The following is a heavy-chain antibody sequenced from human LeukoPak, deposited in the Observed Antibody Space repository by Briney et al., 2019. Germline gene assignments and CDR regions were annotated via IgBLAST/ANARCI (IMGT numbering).Heavy chain of an antibody. D-gene: IGHD1-26*01. CDR3: ARWAGGHYDY. CDR2: IKQDGSEK. V-gene: IGHV3-7*01. J-gene: IGHJ4*02. CDR1: ELPFRGYG. Sequence: GGSLRLSCEASELPFRGYGRSGVGKAPGKGLEWVANIKQDGSEKYYVDSVKGRFTISRDNGKNSMYLQMNSLRAEDTAVYYCARWAGGHYDYWGQGTLVTVSS.